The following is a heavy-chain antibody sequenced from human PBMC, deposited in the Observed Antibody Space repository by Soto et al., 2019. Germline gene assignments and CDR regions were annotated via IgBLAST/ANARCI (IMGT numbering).Heavy chain of an antibody. D-gene: IGHD3-10*01. J-gene: IGHJ4*02. Sequence: QVQLVQSGAEVKKPGSSVKVSCKASGGTFSSHVFNWVRQAPGQGLEWMGGIMPIISTANYAQKVQGRVTITADESTSTAYMEMSSVRSEDTAVYYCARDLEFRDGNISPLDYWGQGTLVTVSS. CDR2: IMPIISTA. CDR1: GGTFSSHV. CDR3: ARDLEFRDGNISPLDY. V-gene: IGHV1-69*01.